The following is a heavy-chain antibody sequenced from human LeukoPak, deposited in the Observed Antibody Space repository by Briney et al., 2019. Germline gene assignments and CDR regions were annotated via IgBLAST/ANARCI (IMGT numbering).Heavy chain of an antibody. J-gene: IGHJ6*02. D-gene: IGHD2-15*01. CDR1: GGSFSGYY. CDR2: INHSGST. V-gene: IGHV4-34*01. Sequence: PSETLSLTCAVYGGSFSGYYWSWIRQPPGKGLEWIGEINHSGSTNYNPSLKSRVTISVDTSKNQFSLKLSSVTAADTAVYYCARSYCSGGSCYSRYYYYGMDVWGQGTTVTVSS. CDR3: ARSYCSGGSCYSRYYYYGMDV.